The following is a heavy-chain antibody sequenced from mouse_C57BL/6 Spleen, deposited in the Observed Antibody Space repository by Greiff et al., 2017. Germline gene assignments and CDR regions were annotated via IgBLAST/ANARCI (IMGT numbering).Heavy chain of an antibody. V-gene: IGHV5-16*01. Sequence: EVQLVESEGGLVQPGSSMKLSCTASGFTFSDYYMAWVRQVPEKGLEWVANINYDGSSTYYLDSLKSRFIISRDNAKNILYLQMSSLKSEDTATYYCARERFPYYAMDYWGQGTSVTVSS. CDR1: GFTFSDYY. CDR3: ARERFPYYAMDY. J-gene: IGHJ4*01. CDR2: INYDGSST.